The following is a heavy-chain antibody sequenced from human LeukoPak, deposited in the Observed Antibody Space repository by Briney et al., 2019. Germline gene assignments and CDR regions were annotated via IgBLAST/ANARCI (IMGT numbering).Heavy chain of an antibody. V-gene: IGHV3-30-3*01. CDR2: ISYDGSNK. D-gene: IGHD6-13*01. Sequence: PGGSLRLSCAASGFTFSSYAMHWVRQAPGKGLEWVAVISYDGSNKYYADSVKGRFTISRDNSKNTLYLQMNSLGAEDTAVYYCARRGSYSGTSGYSSSWYGEFDYWGQGTLVTVSS. CDR1: GFTFSSYA. CDR3: ARRGSYSGTSGYSSSWYGEFDY. J-gene: IGHJ4*02.